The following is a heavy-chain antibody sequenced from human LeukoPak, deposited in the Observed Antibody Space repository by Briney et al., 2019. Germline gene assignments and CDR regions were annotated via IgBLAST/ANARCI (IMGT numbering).Heavy chain of an antibody. CDR3: ARVSVGATYFRAFDI. V-gene: IGHV1-46*01. Sequence: SVKVSCKAAGYTFTSYYMHWVRQAPGQGLEWMGIINPSGGSPSYAQKFQGRVIMTRDTSTSTVYMELSSLRSEDTAVYYCARVSVGATYFRAFDIWGQGTMVTVSS. D-gene: IGHD1-26*01. J-gene: IGHJ3*02. CDR1: GYTFTSYY. CDR2: INPSGGSP.